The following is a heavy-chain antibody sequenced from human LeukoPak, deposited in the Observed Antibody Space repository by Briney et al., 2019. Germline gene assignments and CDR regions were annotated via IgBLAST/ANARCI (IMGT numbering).Heavy chain of an antibody. CDR3: ARAGSVGSVDY. J-gene: IGHJ4*02. CDR2: INQDGSEK. V-gene: IGHV3-7*01. Sequence: GGSLRLSCAASGFTFSTCWIGWVRQAPGKGLEWVASINQDGSEKYYVDSVKGRFTISRDNAKNSLYLQMNSLRGEDTAVYYCARAGSVGSVDYWGQGTLVTVSS. D-gene: IGHD1-26*01. CDR1: GFTFSTCW.